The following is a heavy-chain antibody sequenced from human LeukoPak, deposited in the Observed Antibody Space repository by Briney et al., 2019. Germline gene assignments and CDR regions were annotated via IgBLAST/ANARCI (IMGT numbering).Heavy chain of an antibody. Sequence: GASVKVSCKASGYTFPSYFMHWVRQAPGQGLEWMGIINPTGGSTTYAQKFQGRVTMTRDTSTSTVYMELSSLRSDDTAVYYCARVLIAARPRHYYGMDVWGQGTTVTVSS. CDR2: INPTGGST. CDR3: ARVLIAARPRHYYGMDV. V-gene: IGHV1-46*01. D-gene: IGHD6-6*01. J-gene: IGHJ6*02. CDR1: GYTFPSYF.